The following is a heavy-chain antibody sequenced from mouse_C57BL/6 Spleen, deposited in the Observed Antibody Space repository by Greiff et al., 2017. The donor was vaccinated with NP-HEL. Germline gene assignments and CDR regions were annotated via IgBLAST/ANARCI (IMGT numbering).Heavy chain of an antibody. CDR3: ARSDYDEAWFAY. CDR2: INPSNGGT. J-gene: IGHJ3*01. Sequence: QVQLQQSGAELVRPGTSVKVSCKASGYAFTNYLIEWVKQRPGQGLEWIGVINPSNGGTNYNEKFKSKATLTVDKSSSTAYMQLSSLTSEDSAVYYCARSDYDEAWFAYWGQGTLVTVSA. D-gene: IGHD2-4*01. V-gene: IGHV1-54*01. CDR1: GYAFTNYL.